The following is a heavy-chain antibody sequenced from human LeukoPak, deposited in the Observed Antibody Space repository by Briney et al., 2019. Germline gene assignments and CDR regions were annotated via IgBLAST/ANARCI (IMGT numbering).Heavy chain of an antibody. D-gene: IGHD3-16*01. V-gene: IGHV1-8*03. J-gene: IGHJ6*03. CDR3: ARGIAARKGIMITFGGALYYMDV. CDR1: GYTFTSYD. CDR2: MNPNSGNT. Sequence: GASVKVSCKASGYTFTSYDINWVRQATGQGLEWMGWMNPNSGNTGYAQKFQGRVTITRNTSISTAYMELSSLRSEDTAVYYCARGIAARKGIMITFGGALYYMDVWGKGTTVTVSS.